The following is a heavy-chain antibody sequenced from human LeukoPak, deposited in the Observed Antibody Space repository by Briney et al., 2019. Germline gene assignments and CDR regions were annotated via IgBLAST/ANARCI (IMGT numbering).Heavy chain of an antibody. D-gene: IGHD2-21*02. CDR3: VRGTGD. CDR2: FKSDGSSP. CDR1: GFTLNTNW. J-gene: IGHJ4*02. V-gene: IGHV3-74*03. Sequence: GGSLRLSCAASGFTLNTNWMHWVRQAPEKGLVWVSRFKSDGSSPTYADSVKGRFTIDNAKNTLYLEMSSVRADNTTVFYCVRGTGDGGQGTLVTVSS.